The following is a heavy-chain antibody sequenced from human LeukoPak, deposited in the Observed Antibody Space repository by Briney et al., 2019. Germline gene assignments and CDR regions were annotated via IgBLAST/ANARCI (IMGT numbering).Heavy chain of an antibody. CDR2: INHSGST. D-gene: IGHD3-22*01. J-gene: IGHJ4*02. V-gene: IGHV4-34*01. Sequence: SETLSLTCAVYGGSFSGYYWSWIRQPPGKGLEWIGEINHSGSTNYNPSLKSRVTISVDTSKNQFSLKLSSVTAADTAVYYCARVRSYYYDSSGYYPNYFDYWGQGTLVTVSS. CDR1: GGSFSGYY. CDR3: ARVRSYYYDSSGYYPNYFDY.